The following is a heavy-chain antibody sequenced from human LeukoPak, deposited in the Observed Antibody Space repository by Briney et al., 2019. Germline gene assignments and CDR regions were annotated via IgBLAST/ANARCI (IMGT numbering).Heavy chain of an antibody. Sequence: SETLSLTCTVSGGSISSGGYYWSWIRQHPGKGLEWIGYIYHSGSTYYNPSLKSRVTISVDRSKNQFSLKLSSVTAADTAVYYCARFGSGDGMDVWGQGTTVTVSS. CDR1: GGSISSGGYY. J-gene: IGHJ6*02. CDR2: IYHSGST. CDR3: ARFGSGDGMDV. D-gene: IGHD2-15*01. V-gene: IGHV4-30-2*01.